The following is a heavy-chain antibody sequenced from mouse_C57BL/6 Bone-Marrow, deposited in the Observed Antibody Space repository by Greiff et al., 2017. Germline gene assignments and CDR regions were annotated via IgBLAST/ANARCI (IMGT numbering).Heavy chain of an antibody. Sequence: VKLMESGPGLVAPSQSLSITCTVSGFSLTSYAISWVRQPPGKGLEWLGVIWTGGGTKYNSALKSRLSISKDNSKSQVFLKMNSLQTDDTARYYCARKGLDYGNWYFDVWGTGTTVTVSS. CDR1: GFSLTSYA. V-gene: IGHV2-9-1*01. D-gene: IGHD1-1*01. J-gene: IGHJ1*03. CDR3: ARKGLDYGNWYFDV. CDR2: IWTGGGT.